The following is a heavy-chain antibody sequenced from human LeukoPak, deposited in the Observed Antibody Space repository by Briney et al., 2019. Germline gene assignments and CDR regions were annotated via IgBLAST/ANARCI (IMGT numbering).Heavy chain of an antibody. CDR2: IYPGDSDT. Sequence: GESLKISCKGSGYSFTSYWSGWVRQMPGKGLEWMGIIYPGDSDTRYSPSFQGQVTISADKSISTAYLQWSSLKASDTAMYYCARQLGTHSKGDGYDNYYFDYWGQGTLVTVSS. CDR1: GYSFTSYW. V-gene: IGHV5-51*01. D-gene: IGHD5-24*01. CDR3: ARQLGTHSKGDGYDNYYFDY. J-gene: IGHJ4*02.